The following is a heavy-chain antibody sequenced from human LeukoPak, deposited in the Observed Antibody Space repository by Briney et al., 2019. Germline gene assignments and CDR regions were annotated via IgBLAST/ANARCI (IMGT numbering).Heavy chain of an antibody. CDR1: GFTFDDYA. CDR2: ISWNSGSI. CDR3: AKDRPYCSSTSCYRGAFDI. Sequence: PGRSLRLSCAASGFTFDDYAMHWVRHAPGKGLEWVSGISWNSGSIGYADSVKGRFTISRDNAKNFLYLQMNSLRAEDTALYYCAKDRPYCSSTSCYRGAFDIWGQGTMVTVSS. J-gene: IGHJ3*02. V-gene: IGHV3-9*01. D-gene: IGHD2-2*02.